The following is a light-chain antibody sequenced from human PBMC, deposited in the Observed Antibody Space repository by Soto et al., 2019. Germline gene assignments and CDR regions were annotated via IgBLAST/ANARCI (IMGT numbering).Light chain of an antibody. J-gene: IGKJ4*01. V-gene: IGKV3-11*01. CDR2: DAS. Sequence: DIVLTQSPATLSLSPGERATLSCRASQSISSYLAWYQQKPGQAPRLLIYDASNRATGLPARFSGSGSGTDCTLTISSLEPEDFAVYYSQKRSESPLSFGGGTKVESK. CDR1: QSISSY. CDR3: QKRSESPLS.